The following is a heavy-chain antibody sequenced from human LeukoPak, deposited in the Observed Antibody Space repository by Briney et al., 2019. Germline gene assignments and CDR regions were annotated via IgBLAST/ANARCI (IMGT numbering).Heavy chain of an antibody. J-gene: IGHJ4*02. CDR2: LSGSGSNT. D-gene: IGHD6-13*01. CDR1: GFTFSIYA. V-gene: IGHV3-23*01. CDR3: AKFRAAAGPRDFDY. Sequence: TGGSLRLSCAASGFTFSIYAMTWVRQAPGKGLEWVSTLSGSGSNTYYADSVKGRFSISRDNSQSTLYLQMNSLRAEDTAVYYCAKFRAAAGPRDFDYWGQGTLVTVSS.